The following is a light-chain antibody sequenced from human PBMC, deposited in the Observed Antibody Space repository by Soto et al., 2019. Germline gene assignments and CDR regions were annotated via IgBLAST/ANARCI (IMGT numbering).Light chain of an antibody. Sequence: EIVMTQSPATLSVSLGERATLSCRASQSVGGYLAWYQQRPGQVPRLLIYDAYTRAAGVPARFSGSGSGTEFSLTISSLQSEDFAVYYCQQYSDWPLYTFGQGTKV. V-gene: IGKV3-15*01. J-gene: IGKJ2*01. CDR1: QSVGGY. CDR3: QQYSDWPLYT. CDR2: DAY.